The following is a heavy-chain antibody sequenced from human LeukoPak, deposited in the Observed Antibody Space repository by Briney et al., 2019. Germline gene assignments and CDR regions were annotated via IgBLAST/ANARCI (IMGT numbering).Heavy chain of an antibody. D-gene: IGHD3-22*01. CDR3: ARENYYDSSGSPDY. Sequence: PSETLSLTCTVSGGSISSYYWSWIRQPAGKGLEWIGRIYTSGSTNYNPSLKSRVTMSVDTSKNQFSLKLSSVTAADTAVYYCARENYYDSSGSPDYWGQGTLVTVSS. J-gene: IGHJ4*02. CDR1: GGSISSYY. CDR2: IYTSGST. V-gene: IGHV4-4*07.